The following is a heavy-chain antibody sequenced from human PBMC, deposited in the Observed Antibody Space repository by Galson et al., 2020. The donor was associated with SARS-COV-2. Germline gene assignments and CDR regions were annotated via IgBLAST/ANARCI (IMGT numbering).Heavy chain of an antibody. J-gene: IGHJ2*01. CDR2: INTGGDFM. V-gene: IGHV3-11*01. Sequence: GGSLRLSCEGSGFTFSDYYMSWIRQAPGKGLEWLSYINTGGDFMYYADSVKGRFNVSRDDAKNSLYLQLNGLRVEDTAVYYCARDRLTGQYGDWYFDLWGRGTLVTVSS. D-gene: IGHD3-9*01. CDR3: ARDRLTGQYGDWYFDL. CDR1: GFTFSDYY.